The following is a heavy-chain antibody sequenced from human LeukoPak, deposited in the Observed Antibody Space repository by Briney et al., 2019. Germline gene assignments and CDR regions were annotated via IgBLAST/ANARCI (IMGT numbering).Heavy chain of an antibody. J-gene: IGHJ3*02. CDR3: ARRLATTVTDAFDI. V-gene: IGHV4-59*08. Sequence: PSETLSLTCTVSGGSISSYYWSWIRQPPGKGLEWIGYIYYTGSTNYNPSLKSRVTMSVGTSKNQFSLKLSSVTAADTAVYYCARRLATTVTDAFDIWGQGTMVTVS. CDR2: IYYTGST. CDR1: GGSISSYY. D-gene: IGHD4-17*01.